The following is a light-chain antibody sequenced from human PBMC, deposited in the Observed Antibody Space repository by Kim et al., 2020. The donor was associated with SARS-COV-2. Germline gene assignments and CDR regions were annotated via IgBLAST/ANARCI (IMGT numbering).Light chain of an antibody. CDR1: SLRSYY. CDR2: GKN. V-gene: IGLV3-19*01. Sequence: SSELTQDPAVSVALGQTVRITCQGDSLRSYYASWYQQKPGQAPVLVIYGKNNRPSGIPDRFSGSSSGNTASLTITGAQAEDGADYYCNSRDSSGNHLNVFGTGTKVTVL. J-gene: IGLJ1*01. CDR3: NSRDSSGNHLNV.